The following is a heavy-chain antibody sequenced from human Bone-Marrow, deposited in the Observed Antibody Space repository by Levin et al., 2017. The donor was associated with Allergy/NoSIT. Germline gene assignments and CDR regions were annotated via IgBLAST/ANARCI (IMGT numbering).Heavy chain of an antibody. CDR3: AKPKYFGELTNFDY. CDR1: GFSFSSQA. J-gene: IGHJ4*02. V-gene: IGHV3-30*18. D-gene: IGHD3-10*01. Sequence: QSGGSLRLSCAASGFSFSSQAMHWVRQAPGRGLEWVAIISKDESNKYYADSVEGRFTISRDNARNTLFLEMNSLRAEDTAIYYCAKPKYFGELTNFDYWGQGTLVTVSS. CDR2: ISKDESNK.